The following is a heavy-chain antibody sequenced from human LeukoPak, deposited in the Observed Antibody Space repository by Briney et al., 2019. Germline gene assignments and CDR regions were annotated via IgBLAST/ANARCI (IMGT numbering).Heavy chain of an antibody. CDR3: ARSRGDYVWGSYRVHYFDY. CDR2: VNDSGIT. V-gene: IGHV4-34*01. CDR1: GGSFSGYF. J-gene: IGHJ4*02. D-gene: IGHD3-16*02. Sequence: SETLSLTCTVYGGSFSGYFWSWIRQPPGKGLEGVGEVNDSGITNYNPSLKSRVTISGDTSKNQFSLRLISVTAADTAVYYCARSRGDYVWGSYRVHYFDYWGQGTLVTVSS.